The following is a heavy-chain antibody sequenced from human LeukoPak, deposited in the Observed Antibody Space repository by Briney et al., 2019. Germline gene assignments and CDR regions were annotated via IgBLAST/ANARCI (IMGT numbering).Heavy chain of an antibody. CDR1: GYTLTELS. Sequence: ASVTVSCKVSGYTLTELSMHWVRQAPGKGLEWMGGFDPEDGETIYAQKFQGRVTMTEDTSTDTAYMELSSLRSEDTAVYYCATSDIYDSSGYYYNWGQGTLVTVSS. J-gene: IGHJ4*02. D-gene: IGHD3-22*01. V-gene: IGHV1-24*01. CDR2: FDPEDGET. CDR3: ATSDIYDSSGYYYN.